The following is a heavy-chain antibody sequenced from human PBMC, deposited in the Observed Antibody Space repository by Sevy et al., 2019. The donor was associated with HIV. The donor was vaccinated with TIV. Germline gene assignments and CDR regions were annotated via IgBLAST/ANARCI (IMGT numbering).Heavy chain of an antibody. J-gene: IGHJ4*02. V-gene: IGHV1-69*13. Sequence: ASVKVSCKASGGTFSSYAISWVRQAPGQGLEWTGGIIPIFGTANYAQKFQGRVTITADESTSTAYMELSSLRSEDTAVYYCARLRYFDWSIPDYWGRGTLVTVSS. CDR2: IIPIFGTA. D-gene: IGHD3-9*01. CDR3: ARLRYFDWSIPDY. CDR1: GGTFSSYA.